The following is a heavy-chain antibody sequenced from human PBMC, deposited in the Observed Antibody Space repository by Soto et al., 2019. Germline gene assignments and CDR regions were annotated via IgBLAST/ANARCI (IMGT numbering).Heavy chain of an antibody. Sequence: ASVKVSCKASGYTFTGYYMHWVRQAPGQGLAWMGWINPNSGGTNYAQKFQGRVTMTRDTSISTAYMELSRLRSDDTAVYSCARDPRGYSGYDDFYFDYWGQGTLVTVSS. CDR2: INPNSGGT. V-gene: IGHV1-2*02. CDR1: GYTFTGYY. CDR3: ARDPRGYSGYDDFYFDY. D-gene: IGHD5-12*01. J-gene: IGHJ4*02.